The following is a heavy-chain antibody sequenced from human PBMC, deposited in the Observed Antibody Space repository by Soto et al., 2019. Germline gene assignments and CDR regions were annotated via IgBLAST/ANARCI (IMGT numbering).Heavy chain of an antibody. CDR2: IDRIGGSP. CDR1: GFTFSSHS. CDR3: VKDRTGTTNYFDY. D-gene: IGHD1-7*01. V-gene: IGHV3-64D*06. J-gene: IGHJ4*02. Sequence: GGSLRLSCADSGFTFSSHSMNWVRQAPGRGLEHVSAIDRIGGSPYSAASVKGRFTISRDNSKDTLYLQMSSLRPEDTALYYCVKDRTGTTNYFDYWGQGALVTVSS.